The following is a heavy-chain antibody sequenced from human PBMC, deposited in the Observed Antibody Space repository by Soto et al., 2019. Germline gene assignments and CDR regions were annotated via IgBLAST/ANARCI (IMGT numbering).Heavy chain of an antibody. CDR3: ARGLKSYYGSGSYYNFYYGMDV. D-gene: IGHD3-10*01. J-gene: IGHJ6*02. CDR1: GYTFTSYG. V-gene: IGHV1-8*02. CDR2: MNPNSGNT. Sequence: ASVKVSCKASGYTFTSYGISWVRQATGQGLEWMGWMNPNSGNTGYAQKFQGRVTMTRNTSISTAYMELSSLRSEDTAVYYCARGLKSYYGSGSYYNFYYGMDVWGQGTTVTVSS.